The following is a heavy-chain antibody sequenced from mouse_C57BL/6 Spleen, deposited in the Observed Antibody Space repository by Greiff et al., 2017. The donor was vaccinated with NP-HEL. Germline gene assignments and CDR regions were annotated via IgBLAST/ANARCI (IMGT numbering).Heavy chain of an antibody. D-gene: IGHD2-4*01. CDR3: ARVGYDYDKWFAY. J-gene: IGHJ3*01. V-gene: IGHV1-7*01. CDR1: GYTFTSYW. CDR2: INPSSGYT. Sequence: QVHVKQSGAELAKPGASVKLSCKASGYTFTSYWMHWVKQRPGQGLEWIGYINPSSGYTKYNQKFKDKATLTADKSSSTAYMQLSSLTYEDSAVYYCARVGYDYDKWFAYWGQGTLVTVSA.